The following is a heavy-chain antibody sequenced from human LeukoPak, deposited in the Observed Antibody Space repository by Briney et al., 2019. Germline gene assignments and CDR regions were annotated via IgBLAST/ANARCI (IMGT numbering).Heavy chain of an antibody. J-gene: IGHJ5*02. CDR2: IYHSGST. Sequence: SETLSLTCTVSGGSISSGGYYWSWIRQPPGKGLEWIGYIYHSGSTYYNPSLKSRVTISVDRSKNQFSLKLSSVTAADTAVYYCAREKGSRFLEWLNWFDPWGQGTLVTVSS. CDR3: AREKGSRFLEWLNWFDP. CDR1: GGSISSGGYY. V-gene: IGHV4-30-2*01. D-gene: IGHD3-3*01.